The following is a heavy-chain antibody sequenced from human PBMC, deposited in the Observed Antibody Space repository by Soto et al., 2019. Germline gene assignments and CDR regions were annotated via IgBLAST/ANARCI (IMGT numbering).Heavy chain of an antibody. CDR2: ISGSGGST. D-gene: IGHD5-12*01. J-gene: IGHJ4*02. CDR3: ANGPGGYDEFGYYFDY. CDR1: GFTFSSYA. Sequence: GGSLRLSCAASGFTFSSYAMSWVRQAPGKGLEWVSAISGSGGSTYYADAMKGRFITSRDNSKNTLYLQMNSLRAEDTAVYYCANGPGGYDEFGYYFDYWGQGTLVTVSS. V-gene: IGHV3-23*01.